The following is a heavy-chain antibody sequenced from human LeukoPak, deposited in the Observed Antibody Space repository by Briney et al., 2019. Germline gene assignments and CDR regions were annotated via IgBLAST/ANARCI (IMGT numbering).Heavy chain of an antibody. CDR2: ISPGGTDI. CDR1: GFTFSDTY. V-gene: IGHV3-11*04. J-gene: IGHJ4*02. Sequence: KPGGSLRLSCAVSGFTFSDTYMTWIRQAPGKGLESLSYISPGGTDISYADSVKGRFTISRDNAKNSLYLQMNSLRAEDTAVYYCASFPSYDSRLFVYWGQGTLVTVSS. D-gene: IGHD3-22*01. CDR3: ASFPSYDSRLFVY.